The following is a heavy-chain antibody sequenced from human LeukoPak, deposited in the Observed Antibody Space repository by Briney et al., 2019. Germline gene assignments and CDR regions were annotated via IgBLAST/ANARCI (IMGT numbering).Heavy chain of an antibody. CDR3: ASLGAVNYDSWSGSTPDYFDY. V-gene: IGHV4-34*01. Sequence: SETLSLTCAVYGGSLSGYYWSWIRQPPGKGLEWIGGINHSGSTNYNPSLKSRVTISVDTSKNRFSLKLSSVTAADTAVYYCASLGAVNYDSWSGSTPDYFDYSGQGTLVTVSS. D-gene: IGHD3-3*01. J-gene: IGHJ4*02. CDR2: INHSGST. CDR1: GGSLSGYY.